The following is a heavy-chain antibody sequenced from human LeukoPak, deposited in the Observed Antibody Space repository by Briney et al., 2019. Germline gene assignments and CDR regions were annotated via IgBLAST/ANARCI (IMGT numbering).Heavy chain of an antibody. D-gene: IGHD3-9*01. Sequence: ASVKVSCKASGYTFTGYYMHWVRQAPGQGLEWMGWINPNNGGTNYAQKFQGRVTMTRDTSISTAYMELSRLRSDDTAVYYCARSANYDILTGYFDYWGQGTLVTVSS. V-gene: IGHV1-2*02. CDR3: ARSANYDILTGYFDY. CDR2: INPNNGGT. J-gene: IGHJ4*02. CDR1: GYTFTGYY.